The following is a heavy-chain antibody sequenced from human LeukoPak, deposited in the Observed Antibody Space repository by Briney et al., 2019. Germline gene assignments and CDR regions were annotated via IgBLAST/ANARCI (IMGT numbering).Heavy chain of an antibody. CDR3: ARAPPGSSGGYFDY. Sequence: GGSLRLSCAASGLSVSSNYMSWVRQAPGKGLEWVSVIYIDENDANTYYAASVKGRFTISRDNSKNILYLQMNNLRAEDTAVYYCARAPPGSSGGYFDYWGQGTLVTVSS. CDR2: IYIDENDANT. CDR1: GLSVSSNY. D-gene: IGHD2-8*02. J-gene: IGHJ4*02. V-gene: IGHV3-53*01.